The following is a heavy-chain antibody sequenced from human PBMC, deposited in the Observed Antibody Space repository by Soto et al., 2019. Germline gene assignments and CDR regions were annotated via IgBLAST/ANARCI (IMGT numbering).Heavy chain of an antibody. Sequence: QVQLVESGGGVVQSGRSLTLSCAASGFSLRTYGMQWLRRAPGKGLEWVAFIWYDGTKKFYANSVKGRSTISKDNSNNILYLQMRGLRAEDTAVYYCARDVVTAVAGSVNWFDPWGQGTLVTVSS. CDR2: IWYDGTKK. J-gene: IGHJ5*02. V-gene: IGHV3-33*01. CDR1: GFSLRTYG. CDR3: ARDVVTAVAGSVNWFDP. D-gene: IGHD6-19*01.